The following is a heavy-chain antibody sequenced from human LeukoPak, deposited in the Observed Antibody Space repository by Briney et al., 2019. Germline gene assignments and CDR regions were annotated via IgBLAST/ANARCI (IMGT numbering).Heavy chain of an antibody. Sequence: PSETLSLTCTVSGGSFGTDYWSWIRQPPGKGLEWIGYVYYSGSANYNPSLKSRVTISVDTSKNQFSLKLSSVTAADTAVYYCARVETPVTTTPPFDHWGQGTLVTVSS. CDR3: ARVETPVTTTPPFDH. D-gene: IGHD4-17*01. J-gene: IGHJ4*02. V-gene: IGHV4-59*01. CDR1: GGSFGTDY. CDR2: VYYSGSA.